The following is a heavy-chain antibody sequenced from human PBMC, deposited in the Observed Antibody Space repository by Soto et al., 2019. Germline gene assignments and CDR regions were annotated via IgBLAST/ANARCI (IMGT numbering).Heavy chain of an antibody. Sequence: GGSLRLSCAASGFTFSSYAMSWVRQAPGKGLEWVSAISGSGGSTYYADSVKGRFTISRDNSKNTLYLQMNSLRAEDTAVYYCAKETDIVVVVAATAYYYYYMDVWGKGTTVTVSS. CDR2: ISGSGGST. CDR3: AKETDIVVVVAATAYYYYYMDV. J-gene: IGHJ6*03. CDR1: GFTFSSYA. D-gene: IGHD2-15*01. V-gene: IGHV3-23*01.